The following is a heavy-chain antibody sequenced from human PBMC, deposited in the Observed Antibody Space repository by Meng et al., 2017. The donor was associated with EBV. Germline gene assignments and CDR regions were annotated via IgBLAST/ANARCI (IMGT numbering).Heavy chain of an antibody. J-gene: IGHJ4*02. CDR2: LIPMVGAP. CDR1: GGTFRSDA. V-gene: IGHV1-69*01. CDR3: ASESGRGFTPDY. D-gene: IGHD3-10*01. Sequence: QVLQAGRGWKKPGVVVKVSCRTSGGTFRSDAVSWVRQAPGQGLEWMGGLIPMVGAPHYAQKFQGRVTIIADESTSTHSMELNSLRSEDTAMYYCASESGRGFTPDYWGQGTLVTVSS.